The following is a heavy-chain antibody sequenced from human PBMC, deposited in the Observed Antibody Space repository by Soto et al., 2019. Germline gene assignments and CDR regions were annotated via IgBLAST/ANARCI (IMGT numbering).Heavy chain of an antibody. D-gene: IGHD6-25*01. CDR3: ARGDQRLLY. Sequence: SQTLSLTCDISGDSVSSDSTAWNWIRQSPSRGLEWLGRTYYKSKWFYNYAVSVRSRIAIKSDTSKNQFSLQLNSVTPEDTAVYFCARGDQRLLYWGPGTLVTVSS. J-gene: IGHJ4*02. CDR2: TYYKSKWFY. CDR1: GDSVSSDSTA. V-gene: IGHV6-1*01.